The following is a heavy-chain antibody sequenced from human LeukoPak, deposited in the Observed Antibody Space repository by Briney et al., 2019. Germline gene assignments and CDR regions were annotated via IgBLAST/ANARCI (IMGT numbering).Heavy chain of an antibody. CDR2: IRQDGSDK. V-gene: IGHV3-7*01. D-gene: IGHD1-1*01. CDR1: GFTFRDYF. CDR3: GRGAALNWNSGGIDY. J-gene: IGHJ4*02. Sequence: GGSLRLSCAASGFTFRDYFMTWVRQALGTGLEWVALIRQDGSDKYYVDSVKGRFTISRDNTKNTMFLQMNSLRVDDTAVYYCGRGAALNWNSGGIDYWGQGTLVTVSS.